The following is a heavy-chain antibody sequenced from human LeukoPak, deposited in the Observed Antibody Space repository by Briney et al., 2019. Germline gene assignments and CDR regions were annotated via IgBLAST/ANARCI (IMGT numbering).Heavy chain of an antibody. CDR3: ARDPGYSSSWAHYYYYYYMDV. D-gene: IGHD6-13*01. V-gene: IGHV3-30*04. J-gene: IGHJ6*03. CDR1: GFTFSSYA. Sequence: PGGSLRLSCAASGFTFSSYAMHWVRQAPGKGLEWVAVISYDGSNKYYADSVKGRFTISRDNSKNTLYLQMNSLRAEDTAVYYCARDPGYSSSWAHYYYYYYMDVWGKGTTVTVSS. CDR2: ISYDGSNK.